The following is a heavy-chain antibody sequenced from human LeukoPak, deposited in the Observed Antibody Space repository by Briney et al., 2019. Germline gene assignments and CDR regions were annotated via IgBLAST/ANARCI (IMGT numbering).Heavy chain of an antibody. CDR3: ARDTDDYEIAGAMDV. J-gene: IGHJ6*02. D-gene: IGHD4-17*01. CDR1: GFTLSPYE. CDR2: ISSSGATL. V-gene: IGHV3-48*03. Sequence: GGSLRLSCAASGFTLSPYEINWVRQAPGKGLEWVSYISSSGATLKYADSVMGRFTISRDNAKNSLYLQMNSLRAEDTAVYFCARDTDDYEIAGAMDVWGQGTTVTVSS.